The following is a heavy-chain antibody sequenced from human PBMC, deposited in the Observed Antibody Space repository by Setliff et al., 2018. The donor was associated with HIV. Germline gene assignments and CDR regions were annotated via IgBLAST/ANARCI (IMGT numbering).Heavy chain of an antibody. CDR3: AGRGGYNDWYFDY. CDR2: IYYSGTT. V-gene: IGHV4-59*11. J-gene: IGHJ4*02. Sequence: NPSETLSLTCNVSGVSMSSHYWSWIRQAPGQPPNKGLEWIGNIYYSGTTNYNPSLESRVTISIDTSKSQFSLKLTSATTADTAMYYCAGRGGYNDWYFDYWGQGALVTVSS. D-gene: IGHD5-12*01. CDR1: GVSMSSHY.